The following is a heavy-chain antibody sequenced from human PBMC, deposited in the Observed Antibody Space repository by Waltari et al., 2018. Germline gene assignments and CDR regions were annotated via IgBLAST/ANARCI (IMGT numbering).Heavy chain of an antibody. Sequence: QVQLQESGPGLVKPSETLSLTCTVSGGSISSHYWSWIRQPPGKGLEWIGYIYYSGSTNYNPSLKSRVTISVDTSKNQFSLKLSSVTAADTAVYYCARCPYGDYVLDYWGQGTLVTVSS. V-gene: IGHV4-59*11. CDR1: GGSISSHY. D-gene: IGHD4-17*01. CDR2: IYYSGST. J-gene: IGHJ4*02. CDR3: ARCPYGDYVLDY.